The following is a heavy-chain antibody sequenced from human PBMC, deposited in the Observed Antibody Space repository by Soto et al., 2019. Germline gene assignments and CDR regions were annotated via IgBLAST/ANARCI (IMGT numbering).Heavy chain of an antibody. CDR3: VRGGGVDVVTPTRIVFDY. Sequence: QVQLVQSGAEVQRPGSSVKVSCKASGGTFSSYAISWVRQAPGQGLEWMGGINPIFGTPHYAQKYQGRVTITADTFTNTAYMDLSRLTSDDTAIYFCVRGGGVDVVTPTRIVFDYWGQGTLLTVSS. CDR1: GGTFSSYA. CDR2: INPIFGTP. D-gene: IGHD2-21*02. J-gene: IGHJ4*02. V-gene: IGHV1-69*06.